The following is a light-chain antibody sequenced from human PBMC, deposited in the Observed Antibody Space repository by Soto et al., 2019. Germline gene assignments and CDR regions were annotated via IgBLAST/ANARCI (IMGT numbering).Light chain of an antibody. CDR1: QGIRND. Sequence: DIQMTQYPSSLSASVGDRVTIACRASQGIRNDLSWYQQKPGEAPKRLIYAASSLQSGVPSRFSGSGSGTEFTLTISSLQPEDFALYYCQQYHNLWTFGQGTKVDIK. J-gene: IGKJ1*01. CDR3: QQYHNLWT. V-gene: IGKV1-17*01. CDR2: AAS.